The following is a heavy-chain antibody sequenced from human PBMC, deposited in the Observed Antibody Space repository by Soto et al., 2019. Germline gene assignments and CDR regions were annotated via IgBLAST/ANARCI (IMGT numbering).Heavy chain of an antibody. CDR1: GFTFSSYS. V-gene: IGHV3-21*01. Sequence: GGSLRLSCAASGFTFSSYSMNWVRQAPGKGLEWVSSISSSSSYIYYADSVKGRFTISRDNAKNSLYLQMNSLRAEDAAVYYCASVPDYCSSPNCYCDYGGQGVLVTVSS. D-gene: IGHD2-2*01. J-gene: IGHJ4*02. CDR2: ISSSSSYI. CDR3: ASVPDYCSSPNCYCDY.